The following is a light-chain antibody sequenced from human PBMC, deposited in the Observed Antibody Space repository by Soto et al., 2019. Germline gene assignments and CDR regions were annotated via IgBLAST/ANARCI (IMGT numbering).Light chain of an antibody. Sequence: EIVLTQSPGTLSLSPGEGATLSCRASQTISNTYFAWYQQKPGQAPRLLIYGASNTATGIPDRFSGSGAGTDFPLTSSRLDPDDSAVFYWQHYGSSPYTFGQGTRLEIK. CDR2: GAS. CDR1: QTISNTY. J-gene: IGKJ2*01. V-gene: IGKV3-20*01. CDR3: QHYGSSPYT.